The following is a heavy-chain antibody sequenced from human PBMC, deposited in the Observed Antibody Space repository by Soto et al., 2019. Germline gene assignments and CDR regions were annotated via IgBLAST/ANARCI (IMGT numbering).Heavy chain of an antibody. V-gene: IGHV1-69*02. CDR2: VNPIVSMS. D-gene: IGHD3-10*01. CDR3: ASSYGSGYRAFDY. Sequence: QVQLVQSGAEVKRPGSSVKVSCKASGDTFNFYSINWVRQAPGVGLEWMGRVNPIVSMSNYAQKFQGRVTMSAHKYTSTDYIELSNLRSEDTASYYCASSYGSGYRAFDYWGQGALVTVSS. J-gene: IGHJ4*02. CDR1: GDTFNFYS.